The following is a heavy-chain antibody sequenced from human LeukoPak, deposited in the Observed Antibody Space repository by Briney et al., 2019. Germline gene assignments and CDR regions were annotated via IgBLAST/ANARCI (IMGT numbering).Heavy chain of an antibody. CDR1: GFTFDDYA. Sequence: GRSLRLSCAASGFTFDDYAMHWVRQDPGEGLEWVSGISLNSGSIGYADSVKGRFTISRDNAKNSRYLQMNSLRAEDTGLYYCAKDIFTEIAGAGAIDYWGQGTLVIVSS. CDR2: ISLNSGSI. J-gene: IGHJ4*02. D-gene: IGHD6-13*01. V-gene: IGHV3-9*01. CDR3: AKDIFTEIAGAGAIDY.